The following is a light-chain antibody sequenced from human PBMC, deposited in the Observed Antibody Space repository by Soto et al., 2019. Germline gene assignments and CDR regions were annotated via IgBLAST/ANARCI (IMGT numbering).Light chain of an antibody. Sequence: DIQMTQSPSTLSASVGDRVTITCRASQSISNWLAWYQQKPGEAPKLLIYKASSLKSGVTSRFSGSGSGTEFTLTISSLQPDDFAPYYCQQYNRDSRTFGQGTRVEV. CDR1: QSISNW. CDR3: QQYNRDSRT. CDR2: KAS. J-gene: IGKJ1*01. V-gene: IGKV1-5*03.